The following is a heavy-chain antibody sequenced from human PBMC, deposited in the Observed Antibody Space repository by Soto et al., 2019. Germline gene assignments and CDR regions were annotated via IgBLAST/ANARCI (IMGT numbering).Heavy chain of an antibody. J-gene: IGHJ6*02. D-gene: IGHD4-17*01. CDR2: MNPNSGNT. V-gene: IGHV1-8*01. CDR3: ARGGDSYYYYGMDV. CDR1: GYTFTSYD. Sequence: VASVKVSCKASGYTFTSYDINWVRQATGQGLEWMGWMNPNSGNTGYAQKFQGRVTMTRNTSISTAYMELSSLRSEDTAVYYCARGGDSYYYYGMDVWGQGTMVTVSS.